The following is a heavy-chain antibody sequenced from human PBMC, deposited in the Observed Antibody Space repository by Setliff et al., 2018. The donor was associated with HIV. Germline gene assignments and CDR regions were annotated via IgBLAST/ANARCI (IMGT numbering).Heavy chain of an antibody. CDR2: IKQDGSEK. CDR3: ARGRQGGRYCSGVSCRGGYYYYYMDV. J-gene: IGHJ6*03. D-gene: IGHD2-15*01. Sequence: PGGSLRLSCAASGFTFSSYSMNWVRQAPGKGLAWVANIKQDGSEKYYVDSVKGRFTISRDNAKSSLYLQMNSLRAEDTAVYYCARGRQGGRYCSGVSCRGGYYYYYMDVWGKGTTVTVSS. CDR1: GFTFSSYS. V-gene: IGHV3-7*03.